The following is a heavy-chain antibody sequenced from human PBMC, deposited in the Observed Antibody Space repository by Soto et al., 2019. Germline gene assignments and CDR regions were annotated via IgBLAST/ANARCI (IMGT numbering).Heavy chain of an antibody. CDR2: ISGSGGST. V-gene: IGHV3-23*01. J-gene: IGHJ4*02. CDR3: AKGAGGSYARDQYYFDY. Sequence: PGGSLRLSCAASGFTFSSYAMSWVRQAPGKGLEWVSAISGSGGSTYYADSVKGRFTISRDNSKNTLYLQMNSLRAEDTAVYYCAKGAGGSYARDQYYFDYWGQGTLVTVSS. CDR1: GFTFSSYA. D-gene: IGHD1-26*01.